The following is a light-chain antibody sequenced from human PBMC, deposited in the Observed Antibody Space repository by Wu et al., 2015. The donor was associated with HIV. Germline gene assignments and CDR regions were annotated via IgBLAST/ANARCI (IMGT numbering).Light chain of an antibody. Sequence: EIVMTQSPATLSVSPGERATLSCRASQSVSSHLAWYQHKPGQAPRLLIYDASTRATGIPPRFSGSGSGTTFTLTISSIQAEDFATYYCQQYSNWPPQYTFGQGTKLEIK. CDR2: DAS. CDR3: QQYSNWPPQYT. J-gene: IGKJ2*01. V-gene: IGKV3-15*01. CDR1: QSVSSH.